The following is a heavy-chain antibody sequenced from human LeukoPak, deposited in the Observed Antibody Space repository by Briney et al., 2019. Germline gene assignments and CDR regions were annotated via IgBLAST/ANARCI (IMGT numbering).Heavy chain of an antibody. CDR2: IKQDGSEK. Sequence: GGSLRLSCAASGFTFGSFWMSWVRQAPGKGLEWVANIKQDGSEKYYVDSLKGRFTISRDNAKNSLFLQMNSLRAEDTAVYYCARLRSSSFYYYYMDVWGKGTTVTVSS. CDR1: GFTFGSFW. CDR3: ARLRSSSFYYYYMDV. V-gene: IGHV3-7*01. J-gene: IGHJ6*03. D-gene: IGHD6-6*01.